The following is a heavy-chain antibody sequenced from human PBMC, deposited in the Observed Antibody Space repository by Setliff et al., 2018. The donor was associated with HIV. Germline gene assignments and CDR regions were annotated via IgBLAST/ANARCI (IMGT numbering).Heavy chain of an antibody. CDR1: GYTFTSNY. CDR3: ARGGATRGPFDI. D-gene: IGHD1-26*01. CDR2: IYPRDGST. J-gene: IGHJ3*02. Sequence: ASVKVSCKASGYTFTSNYMHWVRQAPGQGLEWMGMIYPRDGSTTYAQKFQGRVTITADESTTTAYMELSSLRSEDTAVYYCARGGATRGPFDIWGQGTMVTVSS. V-gene: IGHV1-46*01.